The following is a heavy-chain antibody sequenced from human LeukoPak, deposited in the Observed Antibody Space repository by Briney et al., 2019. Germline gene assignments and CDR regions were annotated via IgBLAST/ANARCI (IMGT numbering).Heavy chain of an antibody. V-gene: IGHV3-30*02. CDR2: IRYDGSNK. CDR1: GFTFSSYG. CDR3: AKGGNEVLRFLEWLVDY. D-gene: IGHD3-3*01. Sequence: GGSLRLSCAASGFTFSSYGMHWVRQAPGKGLEWVAFIRYDGSNKYYADSVKGRFTISRDNSKNTLYLQMNSLRAEDTAVYYCAKGGNEVLRFLEWLVDYWGQGTLVTVSS. J-gene: IGHJ4*02.